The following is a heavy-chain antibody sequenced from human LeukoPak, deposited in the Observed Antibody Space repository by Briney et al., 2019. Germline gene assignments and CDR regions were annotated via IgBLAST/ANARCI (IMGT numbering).Heavy chain of an antibody. CDR2: IYYSGST. Sequence: SETLSLTCTVSGGSISSYYWSWIRQPPGKGLEWIGYIYYSGSTNYNPSLKSRVTISVDTSKNQFSLKLSSVTAADTAVYYCARASAFPGCSGGSCYSYYYYYGMDVWGQGTTVTVSS. CDR1: GGSISSYY. V-gene: IGHV4-59*01. J-gene: IGHJ6*02. D-gene: IGHD2-15*01. CDR3: ARASAFPGCSGGSCYSYYYYYGMDV.